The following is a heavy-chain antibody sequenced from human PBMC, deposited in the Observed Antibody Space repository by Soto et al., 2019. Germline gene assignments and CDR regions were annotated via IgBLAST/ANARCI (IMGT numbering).Heavy chain of an antibody. CDR1: GGSFSGYY. V-gene: IGHV4-34*01. CDR2: GYYSGST. J-gene: IGHJ4*02. Sequence: SETLSLTCAVYGGSFSGYYWSWIRQPPGKGLEWIGSGYYSGSTYYNPSLESRVTISVDKSKNQFSLKLMSLSAADTAVYYCGRLEGLATISYYFDYWGQGALVTVSS. CDR3: GRLEGLATISYYFDY. D-gene: IGHD3-9*01.